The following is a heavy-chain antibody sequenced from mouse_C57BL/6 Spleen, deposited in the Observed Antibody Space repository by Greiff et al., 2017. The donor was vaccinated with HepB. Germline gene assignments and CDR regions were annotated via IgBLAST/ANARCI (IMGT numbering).Heavy chain of an antibody. CDR2: IYPGSGNT. CDR3: ARSVVATGMDY. J-gene: IGHJ4*01. CDR1: GYSFTSYY. Sequence: QVQLQQSGPELVKPGASVKISCKASGYSFTSYYIHWVKQRPGQGLEWIGWIYPGSGNTKYNEKFKGKATLTADTSSSTAYMQLSSLTSEDSAVYYCARSVVATGMDYWGQGTSVTVSS. D-gene: IGHD1-1*01. V-gene: IGHV1-66*01.